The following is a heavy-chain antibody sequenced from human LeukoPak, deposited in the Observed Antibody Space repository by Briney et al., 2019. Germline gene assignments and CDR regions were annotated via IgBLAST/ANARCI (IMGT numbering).Heavy chain of an antibody. Sequence: PGRSLRLSCAASGFIFSSYGMHWVRQAPGKGLEWVAVVWNDGSNKYYADSVKGRFTISRDNPKNTLYLQMNSLRAEDTAVYYCASDRSGSYDAFDIWGQGTMVTVS. D-gene: IGHD1-26*01. CDR3: ASDRSGSYDAFDI. J-gene: IGHJ3*02. CDR1: GFIFSSYG. CDR2: VWNDGSNK. V-gene: IGHV3-33*01.